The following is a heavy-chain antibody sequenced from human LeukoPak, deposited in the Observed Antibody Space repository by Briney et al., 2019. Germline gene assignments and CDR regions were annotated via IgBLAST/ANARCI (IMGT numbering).Heavy chain of an antibody. CDR1: GLTFYNYD. J-gene: IGHJ3*02. D-gene: IGHD4-23*01. CDR2: IGTGTDT. Sequence: TGGSLRLSCAASGLTFYNYDMHWVRQAPGKGLEWVSHIGTGTDTHYSGSVRGRFTISRENAKNSLYLHMNSLRAGDTAIYYCARDRRADYGRNDDAFDIWGQGTMVTV. V-gene: IGHV3-13*01. CDR3: ARDRRADYGRNDDAFDI.